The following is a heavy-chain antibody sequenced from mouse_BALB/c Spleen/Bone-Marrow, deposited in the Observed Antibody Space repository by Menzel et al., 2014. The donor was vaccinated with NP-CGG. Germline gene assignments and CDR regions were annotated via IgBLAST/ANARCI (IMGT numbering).Heavy chain of an antibody. V-gene: IGHV1-69*02. CDR2: IDPSDSET. CDR3: ARSGGNYVAWFVY. J-gene: IGHJ3*01. Sequence: VQLQQSGAEFVKPGAPVKLSCKASGYTFTRYWMHWVRQRPGRGLEWIGKIDPSDSETHYNHEFKDKATLTVDKSSSTAYMQLSSLTSEDSAVYFCARSGGNYVAWFVYWGRGTLVTVSP. D-gene: IGHD2-1*01. CDR1: GYTFTRYW.